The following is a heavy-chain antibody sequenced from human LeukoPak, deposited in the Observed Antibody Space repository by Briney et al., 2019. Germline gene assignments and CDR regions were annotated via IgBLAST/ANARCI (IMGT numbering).Heavy chain of an antibody. D-gene: IGHD6-19*01. V-gene: IGHV1-2*02. CDR2: INPNNDDT. Sequence: ASVKVSCKASGYTFTGYYIHWVRQAPGQGLEWMGWINPNNDDTNFAQKFQGRVTMTRDTSISTVYMELSRLRSDDTAVYYCAKEGSSGWVPNYWGQGTLVTVSS. J-gene: IGHJ4*02. CDR3: AKEGSSGWVPNY. CDR1: GYTFTGYY.